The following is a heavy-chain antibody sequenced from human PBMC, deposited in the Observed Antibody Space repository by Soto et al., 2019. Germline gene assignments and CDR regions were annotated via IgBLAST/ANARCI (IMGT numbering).Heavy chain of an antibody. Sequence: QVQLVQSGVEVKRPGASVTVSCTTSGYPFSSYGFTWVRPAPGQGLEWLGWISTYNGNTKYAQEHKGRSSLTADTATRTAYVELGSLRFDDTGVYYCAMPHDMVATSLDYWGHGTLVTV. V-gene: IGHV1-18*04. CDR3: AMPHDMVATSLDY. D-gene: IGHD5-12*01. J-gene: IGHJ4*01. CDR1: GYPFSSYG. CDR2: ISTYNGNT.